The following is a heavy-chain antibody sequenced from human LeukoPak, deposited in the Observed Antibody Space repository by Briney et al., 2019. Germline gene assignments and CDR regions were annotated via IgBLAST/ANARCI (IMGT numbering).Heavy chain of an antibody. CDR2: ISRGGDTI. J-gene: IGHJ4*02. D-gene: IGHD3-10*01. Sequence: PGGSLRLSCAASGFTFSRYEMNWVRQAPGKGLEWVSYISRGGDTIYFADSVKGRFTISRDNAKNSLYLQMSSLRAKDTAVYYCARDYASDYWGQGTLVTVSS. CDR3: ARDYASDY. CDR1: GFTFSRYE. V-gene: IGHV3-48*03.